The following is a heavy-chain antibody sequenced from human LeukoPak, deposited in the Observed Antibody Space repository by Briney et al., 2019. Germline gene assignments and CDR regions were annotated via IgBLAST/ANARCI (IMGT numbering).Heavy chain of an antibody. CDR1: GDSISSGGYY. D-gene: IGHD5-12*01. CDR3: AIEPRGCGYSFDY. CDR2: IYYSGRT. V-gene: IGHV4-31*03. Sequence: SQTLSLTCTVSGDSISSGGYYWSWIRQHPGKGLEWIGYIYYSGRTFYDPSLKSRVTISVDTSKNQFSLRRSSVTAADSAGYYYAIEPRGCGYSFDYWGQGTLVTVSS. J-gene: IGHJ4*02.